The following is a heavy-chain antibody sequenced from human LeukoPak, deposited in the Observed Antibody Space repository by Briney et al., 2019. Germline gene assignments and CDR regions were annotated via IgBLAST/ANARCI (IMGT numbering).Heavy chain of an antibody. Sequence: SETLSLTCTVSGYSITSSYYWAWIRQPPGKGLEWVASISHSGTTYYNPSLKSRVTISIDTSRNQFSLKLNSLTAADTAVYYCASRPLHCSGGSCYFDYWGQGTLVTVSS. CDR3: ASRPLHCSGGSCYFDY. V-gene: IGHV4-38-2*02. CDR1: GYSITSSYY. CDR2: ISHSGTT. D-gene: IGHD2-15*01. J-gene: IGHJ4*02.